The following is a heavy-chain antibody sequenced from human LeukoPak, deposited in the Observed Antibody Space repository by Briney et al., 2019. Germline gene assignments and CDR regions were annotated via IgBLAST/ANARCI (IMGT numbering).Heavy chain of an antibody. CDR2: INPNNGGT. CDR1: GYTFTGYY. V-gene: IGHV1-2*04. Sequence: GASVKVSCKASGYTFTGYYMHWVRQAPGQGLEWMGWINPNNGGTNYAQKFQGWVTMTRDTSISTAYMELSRLRSDDTAVYYCATPGSGSSFDYWGQGTLVTVSS. CDR3: ATPGSGSSFDY. D-gene: IGHD1-26*01. J-gene: IGHJ4*02.